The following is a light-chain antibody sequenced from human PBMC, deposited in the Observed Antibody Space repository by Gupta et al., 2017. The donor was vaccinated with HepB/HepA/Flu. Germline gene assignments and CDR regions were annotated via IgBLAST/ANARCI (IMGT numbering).Light chain of an antibody. CDR1: QSISSY. V-gene: IGKV1-39*01. Sequence: IQRTQSAAALSASVGDRVTITCRASQSISSYLNWYQQKPGKAPKLLIYAASSLPSGVPSRFSGSGSGTDFTLTISSLQAEDFAAYYCQQSCSTLWTFGQGTKVEIK. CDR3: QQSCSTLWT. J-gene: IGKJ1*01. CDR2: AAS.